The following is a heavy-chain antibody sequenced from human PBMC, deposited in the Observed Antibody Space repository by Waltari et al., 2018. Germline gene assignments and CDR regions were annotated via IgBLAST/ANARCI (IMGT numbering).Heavy chain of an antibody. V-gene: IGHV1-69*01. CDR1: GGTFSSYA. CDR3: ARLEAFELYDSSGYYRGDY. CDR2: IIPIFGTA. J-gene: IGHJ4*02. Sequence: QVQLVQSGAEVKKPGSSVKVSCKASGGTFSSYAISWVRQAPGPGLEWMGGIIPIFGTANYAQKFQGRVTITADESTSTAYMELSSLRSEDTAVYYCARLEAFELYDSSGYYRGDYWGQGTLVTVSS. D-gene: IGHD3-22*01.